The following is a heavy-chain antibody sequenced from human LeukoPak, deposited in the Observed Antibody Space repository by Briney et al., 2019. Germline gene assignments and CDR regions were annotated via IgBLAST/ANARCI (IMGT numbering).Heavy chain of an antibody. V-gene: IGHV3-21*01. D-gene: IGHD3-3*01. Sequence: GGSLRLSCAASGFTFSSYSMNWVRQAPGKGLEWVSSISSSSSYIYYADSVKGRFTISRDNAKNSLYLQMNSLRAEDTAVYYCARASYYDFWSGYYLNFYYYYGMDVWGQGTTVTVSS. CDR1: GFTFSSYS. CDR2: ISSSSSYI. J-gene: IGHJ6*02. CDR3: ARASYYDFWSGYYLNFYYYYGMDV.